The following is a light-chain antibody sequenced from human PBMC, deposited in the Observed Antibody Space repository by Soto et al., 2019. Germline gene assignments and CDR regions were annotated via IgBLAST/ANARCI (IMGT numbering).Light chain of an antibody. CDR1: QSVSSSD. V-gene: IGKV3-20*01. CDR3: QHFLASPPTIT. J-gene: IGKJ4*01. CDR2: GAS. Sequence: EIVLTQAPDTLSLPPGERASLSCRASQSVSSSDLAWYQHKPGQAPRLLIFGASNRASGVPDKFSGSGSGTDFNLTISRLEPEDFAVYYRQHFLASPPTITFGGRTKVDI.